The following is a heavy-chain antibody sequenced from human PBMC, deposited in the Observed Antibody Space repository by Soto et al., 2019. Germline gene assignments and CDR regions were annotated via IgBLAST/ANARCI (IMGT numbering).Heavy chain of an antibody. CDR1: GYTFTSYY. CDR3: ARGEVVAAPTGPFDP. D-gene: IGHD2-15*01. V-gene: IGHV1-46*01. J-gene: IGHJ5*02. Sequence: ASVKVSCKASGYTFTSYYMHWVRQAPGQGLEWMGIINPSGGSTSYAQKFQGRVTMTRDTSTSTVYMELSSLGSEDTAVYYCARGEVVAAPTGPFDPWGQGTLVTVSS. CDR2: INPSGGST.